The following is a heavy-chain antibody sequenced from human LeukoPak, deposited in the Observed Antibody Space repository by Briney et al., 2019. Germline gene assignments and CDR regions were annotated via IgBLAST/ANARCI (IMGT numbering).Heavy chain of an antibody. D-gene: IGHD2-15*01. V-gene: IGHV3-23*01. Sequence: GGSLRLSCAASGFTFSSYAMSWVRQAPGKGLEWVSAISGSGGSTYYADSVKGRFTISRDNSRNTLYLQMNSLRAEDTAVYYCAKLGIVVVVAATPADYWGQGTLVTVSS. CDR2: ISGSGGST. CDR3: AKLGIVVVVAATPADY. CDR1: GFTFSSYA. J-gene: IGHJ4*02.